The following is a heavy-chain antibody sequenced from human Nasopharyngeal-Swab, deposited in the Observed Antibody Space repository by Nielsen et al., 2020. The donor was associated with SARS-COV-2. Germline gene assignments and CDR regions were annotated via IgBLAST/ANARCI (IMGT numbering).Heavy chain of an antibody. V-gene: IGHV3-64*04. CDR2: INDYGDRI. Sequence: VRQAPGKGLEYVSTINDYGDRINYADSVEGRFTISRDNSKNTLYLQMNSLRAEDTAVYYCARDGDILTGLSLDYWGQGTLVTVSS. J-gene: IGHJ4*02. D-gene: IGHD3-9*01. CDR3: ARDGDILTGLSLDY.